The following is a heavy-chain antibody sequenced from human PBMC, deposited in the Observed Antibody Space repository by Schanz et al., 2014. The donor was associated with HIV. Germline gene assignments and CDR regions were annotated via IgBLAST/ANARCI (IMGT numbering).Heavy chain of an antibody. CDR3: AKDIAGYNRYYFDY. V-gene: IGHV3-9*01. D-gene: IGHD5-12*01. Sequence: EVQLVESGGGLVQPGRSLRLSCATSGFFLDDYAMHWVRQAPGKGLEWVSGISWNSGSRGYAESVKGRFTISRDNAKNSLYLQMNSLRAEDTALYYCAKDIAGYNRYYFDYWGQGTLVTVSS. CDR1: GFFLDDYA. CDR2: ISWNSGSR. J-gene: IGHJ4*02.